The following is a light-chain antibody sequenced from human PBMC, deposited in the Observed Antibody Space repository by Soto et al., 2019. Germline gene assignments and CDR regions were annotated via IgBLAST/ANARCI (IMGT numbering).Light chain of an antibody. CDR3: SSYTSSSTYV. V-gene: IGLV2-14*01. CDR2: EVS. Sequence: QSALTQPASVSGSPGQSITISCTGTSSDVGGYNYVSWYQQHPGKAPQLMIYEVSNRPSGVSNRFSGSKSGNTASLTISGLQAEAEADYYCSSYTSSSTYVFGTGTKVNVL. J-gene: IGLJ1*01. CDR1: SSDVGGYNY.